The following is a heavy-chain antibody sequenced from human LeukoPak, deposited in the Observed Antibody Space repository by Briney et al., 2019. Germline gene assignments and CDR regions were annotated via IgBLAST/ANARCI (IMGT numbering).Heavy chain of an antibody. CDR1: GYSFTSYG. J-gene: IGHJ4*02. D-gene: IGHD2-2*01. V-gene: IGHV1-18*01. CDR3: ARGLYQFDY. CDR2: ISAYNGNT. Sequence: GESLKISCKGSGYSFTSYGISWVRQAPGQGLEWMGWISAYNGNTNYAQKLQGRVTMTTDTSTSTAYMELRSLRSDDTAVYYCARGLYQFDYWGQGTLVTVSS.